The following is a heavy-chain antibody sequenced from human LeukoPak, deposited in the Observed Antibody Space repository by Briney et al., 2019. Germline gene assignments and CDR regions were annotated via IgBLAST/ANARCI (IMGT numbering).Heavy chain of an antibody. CDR1: GFTFSGYG. Sequence: GGSLRLSCAASGFTFSGYGMHWVRQAPGKGLEWVAVIWYDGSNDDYADSVKGRFTISRDNSKNTLYLQMNSLRAEDTAMYYCARSIPRYDGSAYYPDYWGQGTLVTVSS. CDR2: IWYDGSND. V-gene: IGHV3-33*01. CDR3: ARSIPRYDGSAYYPDY. J-gene: IGHJ4*02. D-gene: IGHD3-22*01.